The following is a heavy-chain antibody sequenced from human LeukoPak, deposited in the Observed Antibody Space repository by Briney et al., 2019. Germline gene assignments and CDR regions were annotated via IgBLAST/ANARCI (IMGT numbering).Heavy chain of an antibody. Sequence: GASVKVSCKASGYTFTGYYIHCVRQAPGQGLEWMGWINPNSGDTNYAQKFQGRVTTTRDTSISTAYMELSRLKSDDTAVYYCARNLWFGESSDAFNIWGQGTMVTVSS. CDR3: ARNLWFGESSDAFNI. V-gene: IGHV1-2*02. D-gene: IGHD3-10*01. J-gene: IGHJ3*02. CDR2: INPNSGDT. CDR1: GYTFTGYY.